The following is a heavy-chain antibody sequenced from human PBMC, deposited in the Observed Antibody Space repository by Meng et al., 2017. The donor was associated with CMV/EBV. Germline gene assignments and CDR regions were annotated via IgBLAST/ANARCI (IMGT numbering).Heavy chain of an antibody. CDR2: ISSSSSYI. CDR3: ARDSGQEDYAGGVGMDV. V-gene: IGHV3-21*01. D-gene: IGHD4-17*01. J-gene: IGHJ6*02. Sequence: GGSLRLSCAASGFTFSSYSMSWARQAPGKGLEWVSSISSSSSYIYYADSLKGRFTISRDNAKNSLYLQMNSLRAEDTAVYYCARDSGQEDYAGGVGMDVWGQGTTVTVSS. CDR1: GFTFSSYS.